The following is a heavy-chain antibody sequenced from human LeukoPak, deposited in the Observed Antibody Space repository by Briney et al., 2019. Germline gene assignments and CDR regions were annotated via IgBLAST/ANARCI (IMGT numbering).Heavy chain of an antibody. CDR2: IYYSGST. CDR3: ARAPEEYYDFWSGYYTGGWFDP. D-gene: IGHD3-3*01. V-gene: IGHV4-31*03. Sequence: SQTLSLTCTVSGGSIGSGGYYWSWIRQHPGKGLEWIGYIYYSGSTYYNPSLKSRVTISVDTSKNQFSLKLSSVTAADTAVYYCARAPEEYYDFWSGYYTGGWFDPWGQGTLVTVSS. CDR1: GGSIGSGGYY. J-gene: IGHJ5*02.